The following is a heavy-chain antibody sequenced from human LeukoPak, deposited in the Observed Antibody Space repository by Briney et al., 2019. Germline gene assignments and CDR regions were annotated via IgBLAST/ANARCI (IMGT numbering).Heavy chain of an antibody. CDR3: ARGPRGLGSDGSGSYYEQNWFDP. V-gene: IGHV1-2*02. J-gene: IGHJ5*02. CDR1: GYTFTGYY. Sequence: ASVKVSCKASGYTFTGYYMHWVRQAPGQGLEWMGWINPNSRGANYAQKFQGRVTMTRDTSISTAYMELSRLRSDDTAVYYCARGPRGLGSDGSGSYYEQNWFDPWGQGTLVTVSS. CDR2: INPNSRGA. D-gene: IGHD3-10*01.